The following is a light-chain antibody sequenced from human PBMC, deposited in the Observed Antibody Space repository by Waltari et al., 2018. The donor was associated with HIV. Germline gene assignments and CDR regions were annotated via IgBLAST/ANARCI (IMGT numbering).Light chain of an antibody. J-gene: IGLJ3*02. CDR1: SSNIGSTY. CDR2: RSN. CDR3: ATWDDSLSGPV. Sequence: QSVLTQPPSASGTPGQRGAISCSGRSSNIGSTYVYWYQQLPGTAPKVLIYRSNQRPSGVPDRFSGSKSGTSASLAISALRSEDEADYYCATWDDSLSGPVFGGGTKLTVL. V-gene: IGLV1-47*01.